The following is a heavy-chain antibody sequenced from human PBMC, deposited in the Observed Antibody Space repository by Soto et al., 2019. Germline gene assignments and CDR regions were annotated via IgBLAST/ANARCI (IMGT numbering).Heavy chain of an antibody. CDR3: ARIGGKGVPDAMNWFDP. CDR1: GGTFSSYA. Sequence: QVQLVQSGAEVKKPGSSVKVSCKASGGTFSSYAISWVRQAPGQGLEWMGGIIPIFGTANYAQKFQGRVTITADKSTSTAYMELSSLRSEDTAVYYCARIGGKGVPDAMNWFDPWGQGTLVTVSS. J-gene: IGHJ5*02. CDR2: IIPIFGTA. V-gene: IGHV1-69*06. D-gene: IGHD2-2*01.